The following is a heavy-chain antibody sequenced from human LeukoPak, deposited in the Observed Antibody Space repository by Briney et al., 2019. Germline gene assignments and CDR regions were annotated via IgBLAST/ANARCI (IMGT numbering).Heavy chain of an antibody. CDR1: GGTFSSYA. Sequence: SVKVSCKASGGTFSSYAISWVRQAPGQGLEWMGGIIPIFGTANYAQKFQGRVTITADESTSTAYMELSSLGSEDTAVYYCARDGYCGGDCYPVAEYFQHWGQGTLVTVSS. D-gene: IGHD2-21*02. V-gene: IGHV1-69*13. CDR2: IIPIFGTA. CDR3: ARDGYCGGDCYPVAEYFQH. J-gene: IGHJ1*01.